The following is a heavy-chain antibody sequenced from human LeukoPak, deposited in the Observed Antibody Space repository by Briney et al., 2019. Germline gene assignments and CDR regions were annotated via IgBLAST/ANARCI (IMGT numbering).Heavy chain of an antibody. CDR2: MNPNSGNT. J-gene: IGHJ6*02. Sequence: GASVKVSCKASGYTFTSYDINWVRQATGQGLEWMGWMNPNSGNTGYAQKFQGRVTMTRNTSISTAYMELSSLRSEDTAVYYCAKREYCSGGSCYPGGGYYYYGMDVWGQGTTVTVSS. CDR3: AKREYCSGGSCYPGGGYYYYGMDV. V-gene: IGHV1-8*01. D-gene: IGHD2-15*01. CDR1: GYTFTSYD.